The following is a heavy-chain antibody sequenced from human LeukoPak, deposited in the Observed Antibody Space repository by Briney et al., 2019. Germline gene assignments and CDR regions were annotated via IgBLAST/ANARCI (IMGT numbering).Heavy chain of an antibody. Sequence: GGSLRLSCSASGFTFSSYAMHWVRQAPGKGLECVSALTGDGGRTYYADSVKGRFTISRDNSKNTLYLQMSSLRVEDTAVYYCVKDPFYGGNPLYYFDYWGQGTLAAVSS. CDR1: GFTFSSYA. D-gene: IGHD4-23*01. J-gene: IGHJ4*02. V-gene: IGHV3-64D*06. CDR3: VKDPFYGGNPLYYFDY. CDR2: LTGDGGRT.